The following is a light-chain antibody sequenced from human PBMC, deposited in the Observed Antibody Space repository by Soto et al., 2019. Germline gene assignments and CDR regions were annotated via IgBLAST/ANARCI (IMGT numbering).Light chain of an antibody. CDR2: GAS. Sequence: EIVLTQSPGTLSLSPGERATLSCRASQSVSSSYLAWYQQKPGQAPRLLIYGASSRATGIPDRFSGSGSGTDFTLTISSLEPEDFAVYYCQQYGSSPPYTFGQGTMLEIK. J-gene: IGKJ2*01. V-gene: IGKV3-20*01. CDR1: QSVSSSY. CDR3: QQYGSSPPYT.